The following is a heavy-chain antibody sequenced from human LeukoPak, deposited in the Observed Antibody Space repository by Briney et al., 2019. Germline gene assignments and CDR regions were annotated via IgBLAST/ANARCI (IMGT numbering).Heavy chain of an antibody. CDR3: ARVKMDYYDSSGYWITMDV. CDR2: ISGSGGST. D-gene: IGHD3-22*01. V-gene: IGHV3-23*01. J-gene: IGHJ6*03. Sequence: AGGSLRLSCVVSGFTLSSYAMSWVRQAPGKGLEWVSAISGSGGSTYYADSVKGRFTISRDNAKNSLYLQMNSLRAEDTAVYYCARVKMDYYDSSGYWITMDVWGKGTTVTISS. CDR1: GFTLSSYA.